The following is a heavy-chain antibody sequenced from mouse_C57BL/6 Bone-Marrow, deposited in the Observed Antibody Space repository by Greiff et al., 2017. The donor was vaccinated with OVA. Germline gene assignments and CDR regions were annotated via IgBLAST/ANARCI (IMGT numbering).Heavy chain of an antibody. J-gene: IGHJ1*03. CDR2: INPGSGGT. CDR3: AREGSSYVGYFDV. CDR1: GYAFTNYL. V-gene: IGHV1-54*01. D-gene: IGHD1-1*01. Sequence: VQLQESGAELVRPGTSVKVSCKASGYAFTNYLIEWVKQRPGQGLEWIGVINPGSGGTNYNEKFKGKATLTADKSSSTAYMQLSSLTSEDSAVYFCAREGSSYVGYFDVWGTGTTVTVSS.